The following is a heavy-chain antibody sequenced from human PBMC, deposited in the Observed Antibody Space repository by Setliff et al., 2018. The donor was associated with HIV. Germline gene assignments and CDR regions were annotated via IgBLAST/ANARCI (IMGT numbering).Heavy chain of an antibody. CDR3: AKEGYDILTGYYEGRGGMDV. D-gene: IGHD3-9*01. Sequence: PGGSLRLSCAASGFTFSNYWMHWVRQAPGKGPVWVARINSDATSAMYADSVKGRFTISRDNSKNTLYLQMNSLRAEDTAVYYCAKEGYDILTGYYEGRGGMDVWGQGTTVTVSS. CDR1: GFTFSNYW. V-gene: IGHV3-74*03. CDR2: INSDATSA. J-gene: IGHJ6*02.